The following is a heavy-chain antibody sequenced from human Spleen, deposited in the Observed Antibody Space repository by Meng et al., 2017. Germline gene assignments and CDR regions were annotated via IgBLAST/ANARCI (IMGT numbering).Heavy chain of an antibody. Sequence: GESLKISCAASGFSFSNHAMSWVRQAPGKGLEWVAVVAYDGSNEYYADSVKGRFTISRDNSKNTLYLQMNSLRAEDTALYYCVRDTGMVGATAGVLDNWGQGTQVTVSS. CDR2: VAYDGSNE. CDR1: GFSFSNHA. V-gene: IGHV3-30*04. J-gene: IGHJ4*02. CDR3: VRDTGMVGATAGVLDN. D-gene: IGHD1-26*01.